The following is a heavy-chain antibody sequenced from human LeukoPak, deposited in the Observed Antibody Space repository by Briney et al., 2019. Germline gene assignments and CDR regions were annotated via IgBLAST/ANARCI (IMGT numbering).Heavy chain of an antibody. CDR2: IIPIFGTT. Sequence: SVKVSCKASGYTFTGYYMHWVRQAPGQGLEWMGGIIPIFGTTNYAQTFQGRVTMTADESTSTAYMELNSLKSEDTAVYYCARAPTLYSGYEIWGQGTLVTVSS. CDR3: ARAPTLYSGYEI. CDR1: GYTFTGYY. D-gene: IGHD5-12*01. J-gene: IGHJ4*02. V-gene: IGHV1-69*13.